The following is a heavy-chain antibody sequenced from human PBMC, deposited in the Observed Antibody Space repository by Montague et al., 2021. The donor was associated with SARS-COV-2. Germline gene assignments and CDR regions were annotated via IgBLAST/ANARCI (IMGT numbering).Heavy chain of an antibody. D-gene: IGHD3-9*01. V-gene: IGHV6-1*01. CDR1: GDSASSKSVA. CDR3: ASSGITLTGLDAFDI. CDR2: TYYRSKWDS. Sequence: CAISGDSASSKSVAWNWLRQSPSRGLEWLGRTYYRSKWDSDYAESVKRRLVITPDTSKNQVSLQLNSVIPEDTAVYFCASSGITLTGLDAFDIWGQGTMVTVSS. J-gene: IGHJ3*02.